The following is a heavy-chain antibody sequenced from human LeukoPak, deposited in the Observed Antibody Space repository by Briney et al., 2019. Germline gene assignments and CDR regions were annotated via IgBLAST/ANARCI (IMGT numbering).Heavy chain of an antibody. D-gene: IGHD3-22*01. J-gene: IGHJ4*02. Sequence: SETLSLTCGVSGGSIDITNYWSWVRQAPGKGLEWIGEISHDGTTNYNPSLRSRVAMSLDRADNQFSLSLTSVTAADTAVYYCTREDRPFCPFAYWGQGVLVTVSS. CDR2: ISHDGTT. V-gene: IGHV4-4*02. CDR1: GGSIDITNY. CDR3: TREDRPFCPFAY.